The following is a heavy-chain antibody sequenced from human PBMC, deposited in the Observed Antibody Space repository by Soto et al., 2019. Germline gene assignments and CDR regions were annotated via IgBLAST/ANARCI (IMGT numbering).Heavy chain of an antibody. J-gene: IGHJ4*02. CDR3: ARDHGGYGIFDY. D-gene: IGHD5-12*01. CDR2: ISSYNAVT. CDR1: GYTFTNYG. Sequence: QVQLVQSGAEVKKPGASVKVSCKASGYTFTNYGISWVRQAPGQGLEWMGWISSYNAVTNYAQKLQGRVTLTTESSTSTAYMEVSSLRSDDTAVYYCARDHGGYGIFDYWGQGTLVTVSS. V-gene: IGHV1-18*01.